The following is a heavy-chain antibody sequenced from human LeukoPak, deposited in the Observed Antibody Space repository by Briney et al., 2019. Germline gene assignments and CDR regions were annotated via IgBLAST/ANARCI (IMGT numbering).Heavy chain of an antibody. CDR1: GFTVSSNY. CDR3: ARGGHSGYDKDAFDI. V-gene: IGHV3-53*01. D-gene: IGHD5-12*01. Sequence: PGGSLRLSCAASGFTVSSNYMSWVRQAPGKGLEWVSVIYSGSSTYYADSVKGRFTISRDNSKNTLYLQMNSLRAEDTAVYYCARGGHSGYDKDAFDIWGQGTMVTVSS. J-gene: IGHJ3*02. CDR2: IYSGSST.